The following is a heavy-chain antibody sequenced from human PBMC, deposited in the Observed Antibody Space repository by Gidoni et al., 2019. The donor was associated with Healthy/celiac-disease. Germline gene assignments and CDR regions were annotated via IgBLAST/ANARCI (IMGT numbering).Heavy chain of an antibody. Sequence: QVQLVQSGAEVKKPGSSVTVSCKASGGTFSSYTISWVRQAPGQGLEWMGRIIPILGIANYAQKFQGRVTITADKSTSTAYMELSSLRSEDTAVYYCARISDNTALDYWGQGTLVTVSS. CDR2: IIPILGIA. CDR1: GGTFSSYT. V-gene: IGHV1-69*02. J-gene: IGHJ4*02. CDR3: ARISDNTALDY. D-gene: IGHD5-18*01.